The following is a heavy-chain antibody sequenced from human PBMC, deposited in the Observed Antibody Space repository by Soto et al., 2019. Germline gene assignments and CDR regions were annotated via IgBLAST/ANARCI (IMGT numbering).Heavy chain of an antibody. V-gene: IGHV1-24*01. J-gene: IGHJ5*02. CDR1: GYTLNEVA. Sequence: QVQLVQSGAEVKKPGASVKVSCKVSGYTLNEVAMHWVRQAPGKGLESLGGFDPDEAETIYAQHFQGRVTMTEDTFTDTVYMELSSLRSEDTALYFCTTYHGDYNFDHWGQGTLVTVSS. CDR3: TTYHGDYNFDH. D-gene: IGHD4-17*01. CDR2: FDPDEAET.